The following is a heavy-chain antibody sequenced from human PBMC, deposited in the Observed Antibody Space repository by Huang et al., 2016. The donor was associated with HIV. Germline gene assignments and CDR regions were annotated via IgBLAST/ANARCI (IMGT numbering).Heavy chain of an antibody. CDR2: FDTEDGET. J-gene: IGHJ4*02. CDR3: ATVYRRFRNHDSGDYYFDY. Sequence: QVQLVQSGAEVKKPGASVTVSCKVSGYTLPELSMHWVRQAPGKGLDGMGGFDTEDGETIYAQKVQGRGTMTDDTSTGTAYMELSSLRSEDTAVYYCATVYRRFRNHDSGDYYFDYWDQGTLVTVSS. D-gene: IGHD3-22*01. V-gene: IGHV1-24*01. CDR1: GYTLPELS.